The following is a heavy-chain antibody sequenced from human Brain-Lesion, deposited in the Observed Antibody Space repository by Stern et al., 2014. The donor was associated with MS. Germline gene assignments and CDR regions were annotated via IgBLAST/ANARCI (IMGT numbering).Heavy chain of an antibody. CDR3: ARLVAGFYFDF. J-gene: IGHJ4*02. Sequence: QVQLQESGPGLVKPSETLSLTCTVSGGSISSSNHYWGWIRQPPGKGLEWIGVFYYSGTPSYSPSLKSRVPIPVDTSKTQFPLNLSSVTAADTAVYYCARLVAGFYFDFWGPGSPVTVSS. CDR1: GGSISSSNHY. V-gene: IGHV4-39*01. CDR2: FYYSGTP. D-gene: IGHD6-19*01.